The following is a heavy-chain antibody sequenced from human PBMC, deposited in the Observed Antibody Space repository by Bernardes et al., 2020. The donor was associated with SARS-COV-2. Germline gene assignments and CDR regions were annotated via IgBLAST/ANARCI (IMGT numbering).Heavy chain of an antibody. Sequence: SETLSLTCAVYGGSFSGYQWTWIRQAPVKGLVWLWEIDHSGRTKYNPSLKSRLTISVDTSKNQVSLKVNSVTAADAAGYYCAREVNDGSMIVVVIPGFSSWFDSWGQGTLVTVSS. CDR1: GGSFSGYQ. D-gene: IGHD3-22*01. CDR3: AREVNDGSMIVVVIPGFSSWFDS. J-gene: IGHJ5*01. CDR2: IDHSGRT. V-gene: IGHV4-34*01.